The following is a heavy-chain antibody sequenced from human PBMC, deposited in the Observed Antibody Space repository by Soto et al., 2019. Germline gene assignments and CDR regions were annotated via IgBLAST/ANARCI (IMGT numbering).Heavy chain of an antibody. V-gene: IGHV3-23*01. CDR2: VTGGGHTT. D-gene: IGHD3-10*01. J-gene: IGHJ6*02. CDR3: ASSSGDLDVYGMDI. CDR1: GFTFSRYA. Sequence: EAQLLESGGGLVQPGGSLRLSCAASGFTFSRYAISWVRQAPGKGLEWVSTVTGGGHTTYNADSVNGRFTISRDNPKNKLYLQMNNLRAEDTAIYYCASSSGDLDVYGMDIWGRGTTVTVSS.